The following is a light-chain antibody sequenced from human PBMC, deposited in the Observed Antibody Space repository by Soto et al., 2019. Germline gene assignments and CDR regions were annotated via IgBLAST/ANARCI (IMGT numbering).Light chain of an antibody. Sequence: QALLTQPASVSGSPGQSITISCTGNKKKIGGYTYVSWYQRHPGKAPKLMIYDVGDRPSGVSNRFSGSKSGNTASLTISGLQAEDEADYFCSSYTSSSTPFVFGTGTKVTVL. J-gene: IGLJ1*01. CDR1: KKKIGGYTY. CDR3: SSYTSSSTPFV. V-gene: IGLV2-14*03. CDR2: DVG.